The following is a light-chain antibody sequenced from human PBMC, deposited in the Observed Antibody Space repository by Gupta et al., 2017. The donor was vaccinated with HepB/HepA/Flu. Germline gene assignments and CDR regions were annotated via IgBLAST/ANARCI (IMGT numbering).Light chain of an antibody. V-gene: IGLV1-40*01. CDR1: SFNNGTAYD. CDR3: QAYDISRNIVV. J-gene: IGLJ2*01. CDR2: GNP. Sequence: SVPTQPPPVSGPSASPVTIPCTGCSFNNGTAYDVHWYQHHPATTPKLRIYGNPDRRSGVPDRFSGSKSGTSASLAITGLQAEDEADDVCQAYDISRNIVVFGGGTRLTVL.